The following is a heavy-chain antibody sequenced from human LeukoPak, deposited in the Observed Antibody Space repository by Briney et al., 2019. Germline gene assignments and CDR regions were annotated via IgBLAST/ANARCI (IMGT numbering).Heavy chain of an antibody. CDR3: AKRVPYSSSSVYFDS. CDR1: GFTFSSYG. V-gene: IGHV3-23*01. D-gene: IGHD6-6*01. CDR2: ISDSASDT. Sequence: GASLRLSCAASGFTFSSYGLSWVRQAPGKWLEWVSSISDSASDTYYADSVKGRFTITKANSKNTLYLEMNRLRAEDTAVFYCAKRVPYSSSSVYFDSWGEGSLVTVS. J-gene: IGHJ4*02.